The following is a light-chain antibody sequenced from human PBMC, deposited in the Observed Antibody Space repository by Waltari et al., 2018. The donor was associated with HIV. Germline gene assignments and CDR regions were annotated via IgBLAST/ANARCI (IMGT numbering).Light chain of an antibody. J-gene: IGKJ2*01. CDR2: GGS. CDR3: QQYRDWPRYT. CDR1: ESVCNN. V-gene: IGKV3-15*01. Sequence: EVVLTQSPLTLSVSPGERVTRSCRASESVCNNIAWYQQKPGQAPSLVIYGGSTRATGLPVRFSGSGSGTDFTLTISSLKSEDIAVYFCQQYRDWPRYTFGQGTKLDIK.